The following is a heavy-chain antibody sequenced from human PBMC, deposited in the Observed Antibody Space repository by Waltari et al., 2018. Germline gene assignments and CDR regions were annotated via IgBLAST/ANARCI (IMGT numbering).Heavy chain of an antibody. CDR1: GFTFRSYG. CDR2: IARDGSGE. CDR3: AKESLLSTMRGGFDY. Sequence: QVQLVESGGGVVQPGRSLRLSCADSGFTFRSYGMHWVRQAPGKGLEWVAVIARDGSGEYYADSVKGRFTMSRDNSRSTLYLQMNSLRAEDTAMYYCAKESLLSTMRGGFDYWGQGTLVTVSS. V-gene: IGHV3-30*18. J-gene: IGHJ4*02. D-gene: IGHD5-12*01.